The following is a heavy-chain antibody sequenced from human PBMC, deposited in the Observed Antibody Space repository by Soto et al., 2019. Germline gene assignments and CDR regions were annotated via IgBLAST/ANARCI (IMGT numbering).Heavy chain of an antibody. CDR1: GYTFTRYY. J-gene: IGHJ6*02. V-gene: IGHV1-46*01. CDR3: ARDPSQTIAAAGSDYYYYGMDV. D-gene: IGHD6-13*01. CDR2: INPSGGST. Sequence: GASVKVSCKASGYTFTRYYMHWGRQAPGQGLEGMGIINPSGGSTSYAQKFQGRVTMTRDTSTSTVYMGLSSLRSEDTAVYYCARDPSQTIAAAGSDYYYYGMDVWGQGTTVTVSS.